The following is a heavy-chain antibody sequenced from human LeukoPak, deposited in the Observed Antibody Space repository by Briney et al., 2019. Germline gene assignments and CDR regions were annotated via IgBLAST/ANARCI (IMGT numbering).Heavy chain of an antibody. J-gene: IGHJ5*02. V-gene: IGHV4-34*01. CDR1: GGSFSGYY. Sequence: PSETLSLTCAVYGGSFSGYYWSWLRQPPRKGLEGVGEINHSGSTNYNPSLKIRVTISVDTAKNQFSLKLSSVTAADTAVYYCARVSQSLDTGTTAWDWFDPWGQGTLVTVSS. D-gene: IGHD1-7*01. CDR2: INHSGST. CDR3: ARVSQSLDTGTTAWDWFDP.